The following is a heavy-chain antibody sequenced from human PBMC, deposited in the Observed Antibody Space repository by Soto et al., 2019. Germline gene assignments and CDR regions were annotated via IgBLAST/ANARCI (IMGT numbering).Heavy chain of an antibody. Sequence: ASVKVSCKASGGTFSSYAISWVRQAPGQGLEWMGGIIPIFGTANYAQKFQGRVTITADESTSTAYMELSSLRSEDTAVYYCASRTYNSGGHWFDPWGQGTLVTVSS. V-gene: IGHV1-69*13. CDR1: GGTFSSYA. J-gene: IGHJ5*02. CDR2: IIPIFGTA. CDR3: ASRTYNSGGHWFDP. D-gene: IGHD1-20*01.